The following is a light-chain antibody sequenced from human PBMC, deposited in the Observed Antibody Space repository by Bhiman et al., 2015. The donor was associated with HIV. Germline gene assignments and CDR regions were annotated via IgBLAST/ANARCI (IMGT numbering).Light chain of an antibody. CDR3: SSYASSSTLV. J-gene: IGLJ2*01. Sequence: QSALTQPASVSGSPGQSITISCTGTSSDVGGYNHVSWYQQHPGTAPKLMIYDVSLRPSGVSNRFSGSKSGNTASLTISGLQAEDEADYHCSSYASSSTLVFGGGTQLTVL. V-gene: IGLV2-14*01. CDR2: DVS. CDR1: SSDVGGYNH.